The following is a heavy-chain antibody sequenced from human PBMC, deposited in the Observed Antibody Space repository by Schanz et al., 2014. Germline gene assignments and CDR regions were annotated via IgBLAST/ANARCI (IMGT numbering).Heavy chain of an antibody. CDR1: GFSLDIFA. J-gene: IGHJ4*02. V-gene: IGHV3-23*01. CDR2: ISGDHRNT. Sequence: EVHLLESGGGLVEPGGSLRLSCATSGFSLDIFAVSWVRQAPGKGLEWVSSISGDHRNTFYADSVKGRFTISRDNSKNTLYLQMKSLRAEDTAVYDCAKDAENTAMITDYFDYWGQGTLVTVSS. CDR3: AKDAENTAMITDYFDY. D-gene: IGHD5-18*01.